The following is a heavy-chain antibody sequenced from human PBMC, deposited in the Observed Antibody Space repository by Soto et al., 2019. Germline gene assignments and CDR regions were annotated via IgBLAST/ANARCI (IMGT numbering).Heavy chain of an antibody. CDR2: ISAYNGNT. CDR1: GYNFTSYG. V-gene: IGHV1-18*01. CDR3: ARAPGDYEDY. D-gene: IGHD4-17*01. Sequence: QVQLVQSGAEVKKPVASVKVSCKASGYNFTSYGISWVRPAPGQGLEWMGWISAYNGNTNYAQKLQGRVTMTPDTSTRKAYMELRSLRSDDTAVYYCARAPGDYEDYWGQGTLVTVSS. J-gene: IGHJ4*02.